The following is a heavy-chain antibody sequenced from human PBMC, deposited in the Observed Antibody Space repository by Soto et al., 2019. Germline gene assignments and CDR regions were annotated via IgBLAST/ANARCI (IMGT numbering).Heavy chain of an antibody. D-gene: IGHD5-18*01. V-gene: IGHV3-9*01. Sequence: GGSLRLSXAASGFTFDDYAMHWVRQTPGKGLEWVSGINWNRGSIGYADSVKGRFTISKDIGNNSLYLQMNSLRAEDTALYYCAKALSGYSYGPFDYWGQGTLVTVSS. CDR1: GFTFDDYA. J-gene: IGHJ4*02. CDR2: INWNRGSI. CDR3: AKALSGYSYGPFDY.